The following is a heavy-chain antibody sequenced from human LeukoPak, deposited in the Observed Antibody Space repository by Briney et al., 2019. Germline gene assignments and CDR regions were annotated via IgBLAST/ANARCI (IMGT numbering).Heavy chain of an antibody. D-gene: IGHD2-2*01. Sequence: ASVKVSCKASGYTFTGYYMHWVRQAPGQGLEWMGWINPNSGGTNYAQKFQGRVTMTRDTSISTAYMELSRLRADDTAVYYCAREPLGYCSSTSCYYYYGMDVWGQGTTVTVCS. J-gene: IGHJ6*02. CDR1: GYTFTGYY. V-gene: IGHV1-2*02. CDR2: INPNSGGT. CDR3: AREPLGYCSSTSCYYYYGMDV.